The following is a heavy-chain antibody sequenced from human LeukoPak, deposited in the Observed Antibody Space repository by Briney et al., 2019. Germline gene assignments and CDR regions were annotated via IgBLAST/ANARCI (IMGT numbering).Heavy chain of an antibody. V-gene: IGHV1-69*05. J-gene: IGHJ3*02. CDR1: GGTFSSYA. CDR3: ARDREMATIIGAGLSAFDI. Sequence: SVKVSCKASGGTFSSYAISWVRQAPGQGLGWMGGIIPIFGTANYAQKFQGRVTITTDESTSTAYMELSSLRSEDTAVYYCARDREMATIIGAGLSAFDIWGQGTMVTVSS. CDR2: IIPIFGTA. D-gene: IGHD5-24*01.